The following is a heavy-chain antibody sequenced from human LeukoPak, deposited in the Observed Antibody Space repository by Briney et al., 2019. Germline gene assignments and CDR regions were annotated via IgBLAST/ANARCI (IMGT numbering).Heavy chain of an antibody. CDR3: ARDKGYYYYGMDV. J-gene: IGHJ6*02. Sequence: PGRSLRLYCAASGFTFSSYAMHWVRQAPGKGLEWVAVISYDGSNKYYADSVKGRFTISRDNSKNTLYLQMNSLRAEDTAVYYCARDKGYYYYGMDVWGQGTTVTVSS. CDR1: GFTFSSYA. CDR2: ISYDGSNK. V-gene: IGHV3-30-3*01.